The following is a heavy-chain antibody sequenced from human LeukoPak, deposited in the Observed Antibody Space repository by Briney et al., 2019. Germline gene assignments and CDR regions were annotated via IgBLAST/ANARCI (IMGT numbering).Heavy chain of an antibody. CDR3: ARAPRYCSGGSCYSQEFDP. CDR2: IIPILGIA. CDR1: GGTFSSYA. Sequence: SVKVSCKASGGTFSSYAISWVRQAPGQGLEWMGRIIPILGIANYAQKFQGRVTITADKSTSTAYMELSSLRSEDTAVYYCARAPRYCSGGSCYSQEFDPWGQGTLVTVSS. D-gene: IGHD2-15*01. V-gene: IGHV1-69*04. J-gene: IGHJ5*02.